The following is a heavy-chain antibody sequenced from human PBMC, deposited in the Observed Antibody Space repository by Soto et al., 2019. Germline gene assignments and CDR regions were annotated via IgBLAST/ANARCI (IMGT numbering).Heavy chain of an antibody. CDR3: AKGEWELPTYFDF. D-gene: IGHD1-26*01. V-gene: IGHV3-23*01. CDR2: ISGNGIAT. Sequence: LRLSFEASGFIFSDHAMSWVRQAPGKGLEWVSAISGNGIATYYADSVKGRFTISRDNSKNTLYLQMISLRPEDTALYYCAKGEWELPTYFDFWGKGTLVTVSS. J-gene: IGHJ4*02. CDR1: GFIFSDHA.